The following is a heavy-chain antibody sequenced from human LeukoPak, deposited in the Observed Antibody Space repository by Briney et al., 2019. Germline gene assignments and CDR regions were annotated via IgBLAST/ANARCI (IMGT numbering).Heavy chain of an antibody. CDR3: VRRFTPSEWLSRYYYYFYYMDV. D-gene: IGHD3-3*01. J-gene: IGHJ6*03. Sequence: SETLSLTCTLSGYSISSGYYWGWIRQPPGKGLEWIGSIYNSGSTYYNPSLKSRVTISVDTSKNQFSLNLTSVTAADTAVYYCVRRFTPSEWLSRYYYYFYYMDVWGKGTTVTVSS. CDR2: IYNSGST. CDR1: GYSISSGYY. V-gene: IGHV4-38-2*02.